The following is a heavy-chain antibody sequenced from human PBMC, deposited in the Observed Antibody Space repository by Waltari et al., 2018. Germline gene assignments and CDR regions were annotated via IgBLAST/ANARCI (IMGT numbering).Heavy chain of an antibody. Sequence: EVQLVESVGGLVKPGGSLILSCAASHFTFSTTSLNSVRQAPGKGLEWVSSISSSSSYIYYADSVKGRFTISRDNAKNSLYLQMNSLRAEDTAVYYCARDTLSGPIDYWGQGTLVTVSS. D-gene: IGHD6-19*01. CDR2: ISSSSSYI. V-gene: IGHV3-21*01. CDR3: ARDTLSGPIDY. CDR1: HFTFSTTS. J-gene: IGHJ4*02.